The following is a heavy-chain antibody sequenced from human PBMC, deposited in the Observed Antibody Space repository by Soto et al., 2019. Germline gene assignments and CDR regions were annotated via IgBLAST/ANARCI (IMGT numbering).Heavy chain of an antibody. V-gene: IGHV1-69*02. Sequence: SVKVSCKASGGTFSSYTISWVRQAPGQGLEWMGRIIPILGIANYAQKFQGRVTITADKSTSTAYMELSSLRSEDTAVYYCARALTMVRGLTYYYGMDVWGQGTTVTVSS. CDR3: ARALTMVRGLTYYYGMDV. CDR2: IIPILGIA. CDR1: GGTFSSYT. J-gene: IGHJ6*02. D-gene: IGHD3-10*01.